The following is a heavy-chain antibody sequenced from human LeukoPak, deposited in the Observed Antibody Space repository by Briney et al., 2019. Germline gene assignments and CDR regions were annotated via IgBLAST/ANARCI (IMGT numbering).Heavy chain of an antibody. V-gene: IGHV3-48*04. CDR3: ARGARDYYDSSGQFDY. CDR2: ISSSSSTI. D-gene: IGHD3-22*01. CDR1: GFTFSSYS. Sequence: GGSLRLSCAASGFTFSSYSMNWVRQAPGKGLEWVSYISSSSSTIYYADSVKGRFTISRDNAKNSLYLQMNSLRAEDTAAYYCARGARDYYDSSGQFDYWGQGTLVTVSS. J-gene: IGHJ4*02.